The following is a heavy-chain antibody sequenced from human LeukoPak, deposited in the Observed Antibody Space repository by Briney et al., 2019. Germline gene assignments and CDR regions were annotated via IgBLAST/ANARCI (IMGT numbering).Heavy chain of an antibody. CDR2: ISASGAYT. CDR1: GFTFSSYA. Sequence: GGSLRLSCEASGFTFSSYAMSWVRQAPGKGLEWVSAISASGAYTYYTDSVKGRFTIARDNSKNALYLQMNSLRAEDTAVYYCAKAMAAAGEDSIDYWGQGTLVTVSS. J-gene: IGHJ4*02. V-gene: IGHV3-23*01. D-gene: IGHD6-13*01. CDR3: AKAMAAAGEDSIDY.